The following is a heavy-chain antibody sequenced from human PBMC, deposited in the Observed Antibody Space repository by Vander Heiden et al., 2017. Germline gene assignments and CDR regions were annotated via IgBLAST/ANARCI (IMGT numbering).Heavy chain of an antibody. J-gene: IGHJ5*02. CDR1: AGPISIGGYY. CDR2: IYYSGST. CDR3: ARETYYYDSSRYFNWFDP. Sequence: QVQLQESGPGLVMPSQTLSLTCTVSAGPISIGGYYRSWIRQHPGKGLEWIGYIYYSGSTYYNPSLKSRVTISVDTSKNQFSLKLSSVTAADTAVYYCARETYYYDSSRYFNWFDPWGQGTLVTVSS. D-gene: IGHD3-22*01. V-gene: IGHV4-31*03.